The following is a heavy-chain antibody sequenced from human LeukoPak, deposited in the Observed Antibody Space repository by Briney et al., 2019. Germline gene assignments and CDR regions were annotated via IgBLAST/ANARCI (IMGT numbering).Heavy chain of an antibody. J-gene: IGHJ6*03. CDR2: INWNGGST. CDR1: GFTFDDYV. V-gene: IGHV3-20*04. CDR3: ARGGSSWSVYMDV. Sequence: GGSLRLSCAASGFTFDDYVMSRVRQAPGKGLEWVSGINWNGGSTGYADSVKGRFTISRDNAKNSLYLQMNSLRAEDTALYYCARGGSSWSVYMDVWGKGTTVTVSS. D-gene: IGHD6-13*01.